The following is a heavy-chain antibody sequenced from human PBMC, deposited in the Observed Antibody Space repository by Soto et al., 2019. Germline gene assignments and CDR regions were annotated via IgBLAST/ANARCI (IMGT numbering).Heavy chain of an antibody. D-gene: IGHD2-2*01. CDR3: ARVGDIVLVSGGRWGWFDP. Sequence: GGSLRLSCAASGFTVSSNHMSWVRQAPGKGLEWVSVIQSGGSTDYADSVKGRFTISRDMSKNTLYLQMNSLRVEDTALYYCARVGDIVLVSGGRWGWFDPWGQGTLVTVSS. CDR2: IQSGGST. CDR1: GFTVSSNH. J-gene: IGHJ5*02. V-gene: IGHV3-66*01.